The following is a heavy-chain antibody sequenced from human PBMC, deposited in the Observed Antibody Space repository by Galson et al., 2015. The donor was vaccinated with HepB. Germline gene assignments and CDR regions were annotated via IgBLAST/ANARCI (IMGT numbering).Heavy chain of an antibody. J-gene: IGHJ6*03. D-gene: IGHD3-3*01. Sequence: SLRLSCAASGFTFSSYAMSWVRQAPGKGLEWVSGITDSAGSYADSVKGRFTISRDNSKNTLYLQMNSLRAEDTGVYYCAKAYYDFWSGYIHYYMDVWAKGPRSPSP. CDR1: GFTFSSYA. CDR2: ITDSAGS. CDR3: AKAYYDFWSGYIHYYMDV. V-gene: IGHV3-23*01.